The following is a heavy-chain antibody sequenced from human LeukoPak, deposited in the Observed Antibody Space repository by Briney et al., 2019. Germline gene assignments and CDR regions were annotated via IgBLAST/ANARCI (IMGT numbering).Heavy chain of an antibody. CDR1: GFTFGSYE. CDR3: ASRLAYYFDY. J-gene: IGHJ4*02. V-gene: IGHV3-48*03. CDR2: ISSSGSTI. Sequence: PGGSLRLSCAASGFTFGSYEMNWVRQAPGKGLEWVSYISSSGSTIYYADSVKGRFTISRDNARNSLYLQMNSLRAEDTAVYYCASRLAYYFDYWGQGTLVTVSS. D-gene: IGHD6-25*01.